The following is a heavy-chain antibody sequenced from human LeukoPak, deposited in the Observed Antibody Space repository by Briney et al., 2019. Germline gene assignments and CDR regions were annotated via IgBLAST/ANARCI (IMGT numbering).Heavy chain of an antibody. CDR2: IYYSGST. CDR3: ARETPTMVRGVKEAFDI. CDR1: GGSISSYY. D-gene: IGHD3-10*01. Sequence: SETLSLTCTVPGGSISSYYWSWIRQPPGKGLEWIGYIYYSGSTNYNPSLKSRVTISVDTSKNQFSLKPSSVTAADTAVYYCARETPTMVRGVKEAFDIWGQGTMVTVSS. J-gene: IGHJ3*02. V-gene: IGHV4-59*01.